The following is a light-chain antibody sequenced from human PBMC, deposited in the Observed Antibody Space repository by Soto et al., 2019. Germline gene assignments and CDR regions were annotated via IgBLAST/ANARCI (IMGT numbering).Light chain of an antibody. J-gene: IGKJ4*01. Sequence: EIVFTQSPGTLSFSPGESATLSCTASQSVSSSYLAWYQQKPGQAPRLLIYGASSRATGIPDRFSGSGSGTDFTLTISRLEPEDFAVYYCQQYGSSPLTFGGVTKFEIK. CDR2: GAS. CDR1: QSVSSSY. CDR3: QQYGSSPLT. V-gene: IGKV3-20*01.